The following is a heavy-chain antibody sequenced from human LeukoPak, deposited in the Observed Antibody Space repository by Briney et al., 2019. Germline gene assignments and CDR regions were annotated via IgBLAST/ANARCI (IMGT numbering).Heavy chain of an antibody. J-gene: IGHJ4*02. CDR2: ISHTGSV. CDR3: ARHDDFLSPYDY. Sequence: SETLSLTCAVSGVSINSDYWWTWVRQSPGKGLEWIGEISHTGSVNYNLSLESRVTISTDKSKNQFSLTLGSVAAADTAVYYCARHDDFLSPYDYWGQGVLVTVSS. V-gene: IGHV4-4*02. CDR1: GVSINSDYW. D-gene: IGHD3-3*01.